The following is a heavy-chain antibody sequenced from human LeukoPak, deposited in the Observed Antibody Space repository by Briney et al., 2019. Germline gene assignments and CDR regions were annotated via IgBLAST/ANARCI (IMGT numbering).Heavy chain of an antibody. V-gene: IGHV3-23*01. Sequence: PGGSLRLSCAASGFTFSSYWMSWVRQAPGKGLEWVSAISGSGGSTYYADSVKSRFTISRDNSKNTLYLQVSSLRREDTAVYYCARDMGLRLVFGYGIDVWGQGTTVTVSS. D-gene: IGHD5-12*01. CDR1: GFTFSSYW. CDR3: ARDMGLRLVFGYGIDV. CDR2: ISGSGGST. J-gene: IGHJ6*02.